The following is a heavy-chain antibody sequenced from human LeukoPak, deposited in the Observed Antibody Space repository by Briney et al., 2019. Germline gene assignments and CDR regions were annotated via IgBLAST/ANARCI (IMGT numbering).Heavy chain of an antibody. V-gene: IGHV1-2*02. D-gene: IGHD2-15*01. Sequence: EASVTVSCMASGYTFTDYYMHWVRQAPGQGFEWMGWINPNDGDTNFVRKFQGRVTMTRDTSASTAHMEVSTLRSDDTAVYYCARANFLYCSSSTCFFDYWGQGTLVTVSS. CDR2: INPNDGDT. J-gene: IGHJ4*02. CDR1: GYTFTDYY. CDR3: ARANFLYCSSSTCFFDY.